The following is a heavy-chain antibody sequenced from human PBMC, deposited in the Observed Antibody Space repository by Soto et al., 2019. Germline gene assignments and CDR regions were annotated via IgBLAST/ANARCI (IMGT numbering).Heavy chain of an antibody. CDR3: AREIVTAGGNNYFDP. Sequence: ASVKVSCKTSGYTFTEYYIHWVRQAPGQGLEWMGWIYPNSGGTNYAQKFQGWVTVTRDTSISTAYMELSGLKSDDTAVYFCAREIVTAGGNNYFDPWGPGTLVTVSS. D-gene: IGHD2-21*02. CDR2: IYPNSGGT. CDR1: GYTFTEYY. V-gene: IGHV1-2*04. J-gene: IGHJ5*02.